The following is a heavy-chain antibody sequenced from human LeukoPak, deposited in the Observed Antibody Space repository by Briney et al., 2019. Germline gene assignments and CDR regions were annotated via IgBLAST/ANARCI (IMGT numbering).Heavy chain of an antibody. V-gene: IGHV3-11*04. CDR3: ARCRLPLFYYSMDV. CDR1: GCTFSDYY. D-gene: IGHD1-14*01. CDR2: ISSSGSPI. Sequence: GGSLRLSCAASGCTFSDYYMSWSRQAPGKGLEWLSYISSSGSPIYYADSVKGGFTISRDNAKNALYLQMNSLRAEDTAVYSCARCRLPLFYYSMDVWGKGTPVTVSS. J-gene: IGHJ6*03.